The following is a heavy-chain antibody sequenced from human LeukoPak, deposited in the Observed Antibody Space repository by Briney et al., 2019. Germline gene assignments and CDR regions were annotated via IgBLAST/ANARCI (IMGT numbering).Heavy chain of an antibody. D-gene: IGHD3-22*01. CDR2: ISSSSRYI. Sequence: GGSLRLSCAASGLTFSSYSMNWATHAPGKGLEWVSSISSSSRYIYYADSVKGRFTISRDNAKNSLYLQMNSLRADVTAVCYCARIGSSGYYYAPYYYFDYWGQGTLVTVSS. CDR1: GLTFSSYS. J-gene: IGHJ4*02. CDR3: ARIGSSGYYYAPYYYFDY. V-gene: IGHV3-21*01.